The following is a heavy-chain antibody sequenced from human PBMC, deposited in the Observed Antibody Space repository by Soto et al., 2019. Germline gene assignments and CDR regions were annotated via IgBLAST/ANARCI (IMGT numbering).Heavy chain of an antibody. CDR2: ISYDGSNK. CDR1: GFTFSSYG. Sequence: GGSLRLSCAASGFTFSSYGMHWVRQAPGKGLEWVAVISYDGSNKYYADSVKGRFTISRDNSKDTLYLQMNSLRAEGTAVYYCVRYHAPGSYQVYWGQGTLVTVSS. V-gene: IGHV3-30*03. D-gene: IGHD3-10*01. J-gene: IGHJ4*02. CDR3: VRYHAPGSYQVY.